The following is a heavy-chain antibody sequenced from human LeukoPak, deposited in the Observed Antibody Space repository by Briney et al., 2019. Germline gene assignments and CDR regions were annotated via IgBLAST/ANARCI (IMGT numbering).Heavy chain of an antibody. CDR1: GFTFDDYA. Sequence: AGGSLRLSCAASGFTFDDYAMHWVRQAPGKGLEWVSGISWNSGSIGYADSVKGRFTISRDNAKNSLYLQMNSLRAEDTAVYYCARASGGSGPPWGQGTLVTVSS. V-gene: IGHV3-9*01. J-gene: IGHJ4*02. CDR3: ARASGGSGPP. D-gene: IGHD3-10*01. CDR2: ISWNSGSI.